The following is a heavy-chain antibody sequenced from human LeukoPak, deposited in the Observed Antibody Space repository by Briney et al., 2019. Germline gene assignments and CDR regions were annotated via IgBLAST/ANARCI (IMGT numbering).Heavy chain of an antibody. CDR3: AREWSYCSSTSCYPDY. Sequence: PGRSLRLSCAASGFTFSSYGMHWVRQAPGKGLEWVAVIWYDGSNKYYADSVKGRFTISRDNSKNTLYLQMNSLRAEDTAVYYCAREWSYCSSTSCYPDYWGQGTLVTVSS. V-gene: IGHV3-33*01. CDR2: IWYDGSNK. J-gene: IGHJ4*02. D-gene: IGHD2-2*01. CDR1: GFTFSSYG.